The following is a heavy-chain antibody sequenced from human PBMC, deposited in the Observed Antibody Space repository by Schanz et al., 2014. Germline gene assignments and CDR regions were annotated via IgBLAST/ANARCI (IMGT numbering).Heavy chain of an antibody. V-gene: IGHV3-21*01. D-gene: IGHD1-20*01. CDR2: ISSSGSYI. Sequence: EVQLVESGGGLVKPGGSLRLSCEASEFTFSSYKMNWVRQAPGKGLEWVSSISSSGSYIHYADSVKGRFTISRDNAKNAPYMKMNDLRAKGTAVYYCARYEGWGITSAGAKRSYYGMDVWGQGTTVTVSS. J-gene: IGHJ6*02. CDR1: EFTFSSYK. CDR3: ARYEGWGITSAGAKRSYYGMDV.